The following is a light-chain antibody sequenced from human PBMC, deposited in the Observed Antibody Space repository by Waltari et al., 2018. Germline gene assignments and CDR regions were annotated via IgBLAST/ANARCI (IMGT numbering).Light chain of an antibody. J-gene: IGLJ3*02. CDR2: YDR. Sequence: YVVTQPPSVSVAPGKTARLTCEGENIESKSVNWYQQKPGQAPVLVMFYDRDRPSGIPEGFSGSNSGNTATLTINWVEPGDEADYHCQVWDDTNNSGVFGGGTKLTVL. V-gene: IGLV3-21*04. CDR3: QVWDDTNNSGV. CDR1: NIESKS.